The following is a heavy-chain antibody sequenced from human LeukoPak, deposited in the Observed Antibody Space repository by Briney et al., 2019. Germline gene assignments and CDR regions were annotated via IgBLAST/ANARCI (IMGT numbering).Heavy chain of an antibody. CDR3: ASTPRYSSSWYVP. D-gene: IGHD6-13*01. Sequence: GGSLRLSCAASGFTFSSYSMNWVRQAPGKGLEWVSSISSSSSYIYYADSVKGRFTISRDNAKNSLYLQMNSLIAEDTAVYYCASTPRYSSSWYVPWGQGTLVTVSS. CDR2: ISSSSSYI. J-gene: IGHJ5*02. CDR1: GFTFSSYS. V-gene: IGHV3-21*01.